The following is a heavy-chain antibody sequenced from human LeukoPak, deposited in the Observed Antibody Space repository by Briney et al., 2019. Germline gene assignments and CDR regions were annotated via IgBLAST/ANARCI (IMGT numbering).Heavy chain of an antibody. CDR1: GFTFSTYW. CDR3: ATYYRDAFDI. J-gene: IGHJ3*02. CDR2: IKQDGSEK. V-gene: IGHV3-7*01. Sequence: GGSLRLSCAASGFTFSTYWMSWVRHAPGKGLEWVANIKQDGSEKYYVDSVKGRFTTSRDNAKNSLYLQMNSLRAEDTAVYYCATYYRDAFDIWGQGTMVTVSS. D-gene: IGHD1-26*01.